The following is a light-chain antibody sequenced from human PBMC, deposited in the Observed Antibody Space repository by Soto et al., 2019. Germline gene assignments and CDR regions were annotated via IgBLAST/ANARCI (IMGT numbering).Light chain of an antibody. CDR3: QQYGSSSYT. CDR2: WAS. V-gene: IGKV4-1*01. CDR1: QSVLYSSDNKNY. J-gene: IGKJ2*01. Sequence: DIVMTQSPDSLAVSLGERATINCKSSQSVLYSSDNKNYLAWYQQKPGQPPKLLIYWASTRDSGVPDRFSGSGSGADFTLTISRLEPEDFAVYYCQQYGSSSYTFGQGTQLEIK.